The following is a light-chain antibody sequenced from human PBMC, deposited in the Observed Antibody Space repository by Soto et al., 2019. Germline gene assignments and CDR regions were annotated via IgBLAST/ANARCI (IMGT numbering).Light chain of an antibody. Sequence: QSALTQPSSVSGSPGQSVTISCTGTSSDVTSYNYVSWYQHLPGKAPKLLIYDVSNRPSGVPDRFSGSQSGNTASLTISGLQADDEADYYCCSSTGRVSRVFGGGTKLTVL. V-gene: IGLV2-11*01. J-gene: IGLJ3*02. CDR3: CSSTGRVSRV. CDR1: SSDVTSYNY. CDR2: DVS.